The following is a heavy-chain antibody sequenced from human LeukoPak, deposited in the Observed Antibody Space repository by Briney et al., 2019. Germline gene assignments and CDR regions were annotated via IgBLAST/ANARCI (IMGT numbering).Heavy chain of an antibody. CDR3: ARVAYGDYFHFYYYMDV. J-gene: IGHJ6*03. CDR1: GFTVSNNY. D-gene: IGHD4-17*01. CDR2: IYSGGNT. Sequence: PGGSLRLSCAASGFTVSNNYMSWVRQAPGEGLEWVSIIYSGGNTYYADSVKGQFTISRDNSKNTLYLQMNSLRPEDTAVYYCARVAYGDYFHFYYYMDVWGTGTTVTVSS. V-gene: IGHV3-66*02.